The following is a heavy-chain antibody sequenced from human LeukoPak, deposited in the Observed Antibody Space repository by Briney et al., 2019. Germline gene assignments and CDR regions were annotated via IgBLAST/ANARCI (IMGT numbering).Heavy chain of an antibody. J-gene: IGHJ4*02. D-gene: IGHD4-23*01. V-gene: IGHV3-15*01. CDR2: IKTKTNGGTT. CDR1: GFTFRYAW. CDR3: TNDLDGGPEY. Sequence: SGGSPRLSCAASGFTFRYAWMSWVRKAPGKGLEWVGRIKTKTNGGTTDYVAPVNGRFTIARDDSKNTLYLQMNSLKTEDTAVYYCTNDLDGGPEYWGQGTLVTVSS.